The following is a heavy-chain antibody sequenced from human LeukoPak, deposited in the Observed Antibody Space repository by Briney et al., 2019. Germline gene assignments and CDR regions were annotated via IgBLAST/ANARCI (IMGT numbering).Heavy chain of an antibody. CDR2: ISSSSSYI. Sequence: GGSLRLSCAASGLSFSSFAMSWVRQGPARGLEWVSSISSSSSYIYYADSVKGRFTISRDNAKNSLYLQMNSLRAEDTAVYYCARDREMATIVGYFDYWGQGTLVTVSS. V-gene: IGHV3-21*01. J-gene: IGHJ4*02. D-gene: IGHD5-24*01. CDR1: GLSFSSFA. CDR3: ARDREMATIVGYFDY.